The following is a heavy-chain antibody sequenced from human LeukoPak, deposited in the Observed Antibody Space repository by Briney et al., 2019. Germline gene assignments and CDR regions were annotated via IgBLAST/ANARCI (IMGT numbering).Heavy chain of an antibody. Sequence: SETLSLTCTVSGGSISSSSYYWGWIRQPPGKGLEWIGSIYYSGSTYYNPSRKSRVTISVDTSKNQSSLKLSSVTAADTAVYYCARPKYSSGRGAFDIWGQGTMVTVSS. V-gene: IGHV4-39*01. CDR2: IYYSGST. D-gene: IGHD6-19*01. J-gene: IGHJ3*02. CDR1: GGSISSSSYY. CDR3: ARPKYSSGRGAFDI.